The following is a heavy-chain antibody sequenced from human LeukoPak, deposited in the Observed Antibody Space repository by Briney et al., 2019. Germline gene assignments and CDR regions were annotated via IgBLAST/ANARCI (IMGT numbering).Heavy chain of an antibody. D-gene: IGHD6-13*01. CDR1: GGSISSYY. J-gene: IGHJ3*02. V-gene: IGHV4-59*01. CDR2: IYYSGST. Sequence: NASETLSLTCTVSGGSISSYYWSWIRQPPGKGLEWIGYIYYSGSTNYNPSLKSRVTISVDTSKNQFSLKLSSVTAADTAVYYCARESIAAAGASDAFDIWGQGTMVAVSS. CDR3: ARESIAAAGASDAFDI.